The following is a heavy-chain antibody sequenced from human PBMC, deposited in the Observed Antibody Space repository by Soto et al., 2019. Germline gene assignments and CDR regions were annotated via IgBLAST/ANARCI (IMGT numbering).Heavy chain of an antibody. CDR3: ARVTTSGYTGYTFEY. V-gene: IGHV3-7*03. Sequence: ESGGGLVQPGGSLRLSCTASGFTFSNYWMSWVRQAPGKGLEWVANIKQDGSEKYYVDSVKGRFTMSRDNAKSSLYLYMNSLRVDDTAVYYCARVTTSGYTGYTFEYWGQGTLVTVSS. J-gene: IGHJ4*02. D-gene: IGHD5-12*01. CDR2: IKQDGSEK. CDR1: GFTFSNYW.